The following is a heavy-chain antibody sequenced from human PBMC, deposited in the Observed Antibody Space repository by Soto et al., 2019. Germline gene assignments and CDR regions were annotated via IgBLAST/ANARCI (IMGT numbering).Heavy chain of an antibody. CDR1: GGSISTYY. D-gene: IGHD5-18*01. V-gene: IGHV4-59*08. CDR3: ARLQRGYATSVH. CDR2: IYYSGST. J-gene: IGHJ4*02. Sequence: PSETLSLTCTVSGGSISTYYWNWIRQPPGKGLEWIGYIYYSGSTNHNPSPKSRVTMSVDTSKNHFSLNLSSVTAADTAVYYCARLQRGYATSVHWGQGILVTVSS.